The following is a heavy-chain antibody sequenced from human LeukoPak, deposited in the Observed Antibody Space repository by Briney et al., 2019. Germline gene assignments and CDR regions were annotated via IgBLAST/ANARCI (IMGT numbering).Heavy chain of an antibody. D-gene: IGHD6-19*01. Sequence: PSETLSLTCTVSGGSISSYYWSWIRQPAGKGLEWIGRIYTSGSTNYNPSLKSRVTMSVDTSKNQFSLKLSSVTAADTAVYYCARDRGPNSGGWYVFDYWGQGTLVTVSS. CDR1: GGSISSYY. J-gene: IGHJ4*02. V-gene: IGHV4-4*07. CDR2: IYTSGST. CDR3: ARDRGPNSGGWYVFDY.